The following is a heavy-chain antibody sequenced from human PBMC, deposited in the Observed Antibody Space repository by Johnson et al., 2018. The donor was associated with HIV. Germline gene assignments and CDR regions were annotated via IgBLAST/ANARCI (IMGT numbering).Heavy chain of an antibody. CDR3: ARWGSGPTGDAFDI. Sequence: EVQLVESGGGLVQPGGSLRLSCAASGFTFSNYDMHWVRQATGKGLEWVSGIGTAGDTYYPGSVKGRFTISRENAKNSLYLQMNSLRAGDTAVYYCARWGSGPTGDAFDICGQGTMVTVSS. CDR2: IGTAGDT. V-gene: IGHV3-13*01. CDR1: GFTFSNYD. D-gene: IGHD6-19*01. J-gene: IGHJ3*02.